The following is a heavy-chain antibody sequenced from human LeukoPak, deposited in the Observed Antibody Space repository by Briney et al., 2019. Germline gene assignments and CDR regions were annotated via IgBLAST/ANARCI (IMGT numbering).Heavy chain of an antibody. CDR2: TRSKAYGGTT. V-gene: IGHV3-49*04. Sequence: GGSLRLSCTASGFTFGDYAMSWVRQAPGKGLEWVGFTRSKAYGGTTEYAASVKGRFTISRDDSKSIAYLQMNSLKTEDTAVYYCTRGVGIFDYWGQGTLVTVSS. D-gene: IGHD1-26*01. CDR1: GFTFGDYA. CDR3: TRGVGIFDY. J-gene: IGHJ4*02.